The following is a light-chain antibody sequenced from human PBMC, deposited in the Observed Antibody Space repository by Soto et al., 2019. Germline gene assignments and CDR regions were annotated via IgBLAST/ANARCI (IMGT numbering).Light chain of an antibody. CDR2: DAS. V-gene: IGKV3-15*01. J-gene: IGKJ2*01. Sequence: MTQSPASLSASPGERVTLSCRASQNIRSSLAWYQQRPGQAPRLLIYDASTRATGIPPRFSGGGSGTEFTVTISSLQSEDFAIYYCQQYDIWPPYTFGQGTKVDI. CDR1: QNIRSS. CDR3: QQYDIWPPYT.